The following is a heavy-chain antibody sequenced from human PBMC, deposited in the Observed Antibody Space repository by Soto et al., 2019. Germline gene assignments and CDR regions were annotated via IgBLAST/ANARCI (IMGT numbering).Heavy chain of an antibody. Sequence: EVQLVESGGGLVKPGGSLRLSCAASGFTFSSYSMNWVRQAPGKGLEWVSSISSSSSYIYYADSVKGRFTISRDNAKNSLYLQMNSLRAQDTAVYYCASWSTSGDGDDAFDIWGQGTMVTVSS. CDR3: ASWSTSGDGDDAFDI. J-gene: IGHJ3*02. CDR2: ISSSSSYI. D-gene: IGHD3-10*01. V-gene: IGHV3-21*01. CDR1: GFTFSSYS.